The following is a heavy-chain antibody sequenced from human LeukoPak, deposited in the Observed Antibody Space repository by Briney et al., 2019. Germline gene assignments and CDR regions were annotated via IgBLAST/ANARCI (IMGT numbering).Heavy chain of an antibody. J-gene: IGHJ4*02. CDR3: ARGFDYYDSSAPAGL. Sequence: GGSLRLSCAASGFTFSSYAMHWVRQAPGKGLEWVAVISYDGSNKYYADSVKGRFTISRDNSKNTLYLQMNSLRAEDTAVYYCARGFDYYDSSAPAGLWGQGTLVTVSS. CDR2: ISYDGSNK. D-gene: IGHD3-22*01. V-gene: IGHV3-30-3*01. CDR1: GFTFSSYA.